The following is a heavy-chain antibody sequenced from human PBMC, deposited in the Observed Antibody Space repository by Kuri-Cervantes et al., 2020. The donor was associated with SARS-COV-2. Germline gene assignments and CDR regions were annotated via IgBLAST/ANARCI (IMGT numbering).Heavy chain of an antibody. Sequence: LRLSCAASGFTFSSYSMNWIRQPPGKGLEWIGYIYYSGSTYYNPSLKSRITISVDTSKNQFSLKLGSVTAADTAVYYCASCPGGLPYYYYGMDVWGQGTTVTVSS. CDR3: ASCPGGLPYYYYGMDV. J-gene: IGHJ6*02. D-gene: IGHD5-18*01. CDR2: IYYSGST. CDR1: GFTFSSYS. V-gene: IGHV4-30-4*08.